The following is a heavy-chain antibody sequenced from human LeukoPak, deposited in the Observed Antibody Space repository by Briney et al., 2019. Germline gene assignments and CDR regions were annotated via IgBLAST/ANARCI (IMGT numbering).Heavy chain of an antibody. J-gene: IGHJ4*02. V-gene: IGHV3-30*02. Sequence: PGGSLRLSCAASGFTFSSYGMHWVRQAPGKGLEWAAFIRYDGSNKYYADSVKGRFTISRDNSKNTLYLQMNSLRAEDTAVYYCAKGAPGGTTVSPPNDYWGQGTLVTVSS. CDR3: AKGAPGGTTVSPPNDY. CDR1: GFTFSSYG. CDR2: IRYDGSNK. D-gene: IGHD4-17*01.